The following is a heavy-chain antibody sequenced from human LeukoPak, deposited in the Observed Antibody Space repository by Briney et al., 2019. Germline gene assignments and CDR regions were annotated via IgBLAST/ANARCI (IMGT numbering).Heavy chain of an antibody. D-gene: IGHD3-16*01. CDR1: GGTFSSYA. CDR3: ARGAQPLQRSLGYYYYYYMDV. J-gene: IGHJ6*03. CDR2: IIPIFGTA. V-gene: IGHV1-69*01. Sequence: SVKVSCKASGGTFSSYAISWVRQAPGQGLEWMGGIIPIFGTANHAQKFQGRVTITADESTSTAYMELSSLRSEDTAVYYCARGAQPLQRSLGYYYYYYMDVWGKGTTVTISS.